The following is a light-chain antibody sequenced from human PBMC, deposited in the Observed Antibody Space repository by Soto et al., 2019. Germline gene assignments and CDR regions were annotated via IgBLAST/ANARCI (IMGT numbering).Light chain of an antibody. CDR2: GAS. CDR1: QSVSSN. CDR3: QQYNNWPPYT. J-gene: IGKJ2*01. Sequence: EKVMTQSPATLSVSPGXRXTLXXXASQSVSSNLAWYQQKPGQAPRLLIYGASTRATGIPARFSGSGSGTEFTLTISSLQSEDFAVYYCQQYNNWPPYTFGQGTKLEIK. V-gene: IGKV3-15*01.